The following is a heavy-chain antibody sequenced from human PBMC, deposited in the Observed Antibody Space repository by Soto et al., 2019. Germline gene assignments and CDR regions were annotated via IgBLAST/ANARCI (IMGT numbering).Heavy chain of an antibody. CDR1: DGSISNFY. CDR3: ARAPMVLTRSYFDS. V-gene: IGHV4-59*01. D-gene: IGHD3-22*01. J-gene: IGHJ4*02. CDR2: ISSSGNT. Sequence: ETLSLTCTVSDGSISNFYWSWIRQPPGKGLEWIGYISSSGNTNYNPSLKSRVSISVDTSKNQFSLNLTSVTAADTAVYYCARAPMVLTRSYFDSWGQGTPVTVSS.